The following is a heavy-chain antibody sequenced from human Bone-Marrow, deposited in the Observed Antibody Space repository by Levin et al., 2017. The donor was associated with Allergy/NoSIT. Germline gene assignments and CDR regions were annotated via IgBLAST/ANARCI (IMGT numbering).Heavy chain of an antibody. Sequence: GGSLRLSCAASGFMFSRDAMHWVRQSPGKGLEWVAMISFDEATRKYADSVRGRFTIFRDNSKNTVDLQMNSLRPEDTAMYYCARINYDFWSGFQRGGWFDPGGQGTLVTVSS. CDR1: GFMFSRDA. J-gene: IGHJ5*02. D-gene: IGHD3-3*01. V-gene: IGHV3-30-3*01. CDR2: ISFDEATR. CDR3: ARINYDFWSGFQRGGWFDP.